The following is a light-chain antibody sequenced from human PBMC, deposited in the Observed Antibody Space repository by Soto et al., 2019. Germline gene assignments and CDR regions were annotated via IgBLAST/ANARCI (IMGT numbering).Light chain of an antibody. Sequence: DIQMTQSPSSLSASVGDRVTITCRASQSISSYLNWYQQKPGKAPKLLIYAASSLQSGVPSRFSGSGSGTDFTLTISSLQPEDFATYYCQQSYSTPPTFGGGPKVEIK. CDR3: QQSYSTPPT. CDR1: QSISSY. J-gene: IGKJ4*01. V-gene: IGKV1-39*01. CDR2: AAS.